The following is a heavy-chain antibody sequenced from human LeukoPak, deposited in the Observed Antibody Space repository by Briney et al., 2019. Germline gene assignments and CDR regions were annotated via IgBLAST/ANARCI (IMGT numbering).Heavy chain of an antibody. CDR3: ARGNYDYVWGSYRYSYYGMDV. D-gene: IGHD3-16*02. CDR2: TYYRSKGYN. V-gene: IGHV6-1*01. J-gene: IGHJ6*02. Sequence: SQTLSLTCAISGDSVSSNSAAWNWIRQSPSRGLEWLGRTYYRSKGYNDYAVSVKSRITINPDTSKNQFSLQLNSVTPEDTAVYYCARGNYDYVWGSYRYSYYGMDVWGQGTTVTVSS. CDR1: GDSVSSNSAA.